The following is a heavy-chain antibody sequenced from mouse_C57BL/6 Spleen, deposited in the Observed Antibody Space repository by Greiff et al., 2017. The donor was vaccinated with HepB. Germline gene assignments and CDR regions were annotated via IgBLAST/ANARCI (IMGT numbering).Heavy chain of an antibody. V-gene: IGHV1-62-2*01. J-gene: IGHJ3*01. CDR2: FYPGSGSI. CDR3: ARHEEELPVGAY. D-gene: IGHD1-1*01. Sequence: VQLQQSGAELVKPGASVKLSCKASGYTFTEYTIHWVKQRSGQGLEWIGWFYPGSGSIKYNEKFKDKATLPADKSSSTVYMELSRLKSEDSAVYVWARHEEELPVGAYWGQGTLVTVSA. CDR1: GYTFTEYT.